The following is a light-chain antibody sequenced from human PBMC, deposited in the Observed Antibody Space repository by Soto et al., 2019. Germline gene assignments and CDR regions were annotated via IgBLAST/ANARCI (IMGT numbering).Light chain of an antibody. Sequence: EIVLTQSPGTLSLSPGERATLSCRASQSVKSDYLAWYQQKPGQAPRLLIYGASSRAPGSPDRFSGSGSGTDFTLTISRLETEDFAVYYCQQYGTSTATFDQGTTVDIK. CDR3: QQYGTSTAT. CDR2: GAS. V-gene: IGKV3-20*01. J-gene: IGKJ1*01. CDR1: QSVKSDY.